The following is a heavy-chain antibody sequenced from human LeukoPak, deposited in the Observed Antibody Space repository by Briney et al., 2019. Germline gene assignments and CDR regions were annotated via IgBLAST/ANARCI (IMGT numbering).Heavy chain of an antibody. CDR3: ARDAAYDFRNPYRYFQH. V-gene: IGHV3-74*01. Sequence: PGGSLRLSCGASGFTFGTYWMHWVRQAPGKGLVWVSGINSDGGTTTYADSVKGRFTISRDNAKNSLYLEMNSLRAEDTAVYYCARDAAYDFRNPYRYFQHWGQGTLATVSS. D-gene: IGHD3-3*01. CDR1: GFTFGTYW. J-gene: IGHJ1*01. CDR2: INSDGGTT.